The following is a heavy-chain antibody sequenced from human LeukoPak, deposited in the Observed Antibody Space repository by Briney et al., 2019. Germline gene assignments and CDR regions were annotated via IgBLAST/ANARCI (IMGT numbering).Heavy chain of an antibody. J-gene: IGHJ4*02. CDR2: INPSGGST. Sequence: GASVKVSCKASGYTFTSYYMHWVRQAPGQGLEWMGIINPSGGSTSYAQKFQGRVTMTRDTSTSTAYMELSRLRSDDTAVYYCARDVRVGAIIGGVYWGQGTLVTVSS. V-gene: IGHV1-46*01. D-gene: IGHD1-26*01. CDR3: ARDVRVGAIIGGVY. CDR1: GYTFTSYY.